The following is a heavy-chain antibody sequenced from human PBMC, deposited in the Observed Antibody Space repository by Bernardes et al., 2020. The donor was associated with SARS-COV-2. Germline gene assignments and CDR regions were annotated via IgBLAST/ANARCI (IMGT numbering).Heavy chain of an antibody. D-gene: IGHD4-17*01. V-gene: IGHV3-73*01. CDR2: IRSKANSYAT. CDR3: TRHDSYGDYEVDY. Sequence: GGSLRLSCAASGFTFSGSAMHWVRQASGKGLEWVGRIRSKANSYATAYAASVKGRFTISRDDSKNTAYLQMNSLKTEDTAVYYCTRHDSYGDYEVDYWGQGTLVTVSS. J-gene: IGHJ4*02. CDR1: GFTFSGSA.